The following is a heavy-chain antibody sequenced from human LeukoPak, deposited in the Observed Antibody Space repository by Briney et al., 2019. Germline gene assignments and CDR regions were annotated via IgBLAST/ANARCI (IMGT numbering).Heavy chain of an antibody. V-gene: IGHV1-69*13. D-gene: IGHD3-16*01. CDR3: ATWGRGPGGPGTDFDY. CDR2: IIPIFGTA. CDR1: GYTFTSYG. Sequence: SVKVSCKASGYTFTSYGISWVRQAPGQGLEWMGGIIPIFGTANYAQKFQGRVTITADESTSTAYMELSSLRSEDTAVYYCATWGRGPGGPGTDFDYWGQGTLVTVSS. J-gene: IGHJ4*02.